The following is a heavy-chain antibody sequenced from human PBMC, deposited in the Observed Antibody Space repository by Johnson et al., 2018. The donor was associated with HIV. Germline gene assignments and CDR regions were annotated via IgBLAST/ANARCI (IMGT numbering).Heavy chain of an antibody. V-gene: IGHV3-11*04. D-gene: IGHD3-22*01. Sequence: QVQLVESGGGLVKPGGSLRLSCAASGFTFSDYYMSWIRQAPGKGLEWVSYISSSGSSIYYADSVKGRFTISRDNAKNSLYLQMNSLRAEDTAGYYCARDWVHSPDYYDPVFFDIWGQGTMVTVSS. CDR3: ARDWVHSPDYYDPVFFDI. CDR1: GFTFSDYY. J-gene: IGHJ3*02. CDR2: ISSSGSSI.